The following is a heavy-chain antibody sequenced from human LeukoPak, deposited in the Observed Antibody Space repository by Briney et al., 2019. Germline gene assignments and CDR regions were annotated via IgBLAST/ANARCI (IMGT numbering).Heavy chain of an antibody. J-gene: IGHJ4*02. CDR1: GFTFSSYT. CDR3: ARASSGSYYFLDY. CDR2: ISGSGSYI. V-gene: IGHV3-21*01. Sequence: GGSLRLSCAVSGFTFSSYTMNWVRQAPGKGLEWVSSISGSGSYIYYADSVKGRFTISRDNAKNSLYLHRNSLGAEDTTVYYCARASSGSYYFLDYWGQGTLVTVSS. D-gene: IGHD1-26*01.